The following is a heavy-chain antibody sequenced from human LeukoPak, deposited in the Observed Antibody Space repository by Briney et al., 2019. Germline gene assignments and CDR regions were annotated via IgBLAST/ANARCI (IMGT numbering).Heavy chain of an antibody. D-gene: IGHD3-22*01. Sequence: GGSLRLSCAASGFTFSSYAMSWVRQAPGKGLEWVSAISGSGGSTYYADSVKGRFTISRDNSKNTLYLQMNSLRAEDTAVYYCAKGRPTYYYDSSGYGFDYWGQGALVTVSS. J-gene: IGHJ4*02. CDR3: AKGRPTYYYDSSGYGFDY. V-gene: IGHV3-23*01. CDR2: ISGSGGST. CDR1: GFTFSSYA.